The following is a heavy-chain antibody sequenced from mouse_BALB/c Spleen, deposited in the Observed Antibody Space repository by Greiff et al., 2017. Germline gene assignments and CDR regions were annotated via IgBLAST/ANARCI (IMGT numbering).Heavy chain of an antibody. Sequence: QVQLQQPGAELVRPGASVKLSCKASGYTFTSYWINWVKQRPGQGLEWIGNIYPSDSYTNYNQKFKDKATLTVDKSSSTAYMQLSSPTSEDSAVYYCTRGDYAYYAMDYWGQGTSVTVSS. CDR2: IYPSDSYT. CDR3: TRGDYAYYAMDY. D-gene: IGHD2-4*01. J-gene: IGHJ4*01. V-gene: IGHV1-69*02. CDR1: GYTFTSYW.